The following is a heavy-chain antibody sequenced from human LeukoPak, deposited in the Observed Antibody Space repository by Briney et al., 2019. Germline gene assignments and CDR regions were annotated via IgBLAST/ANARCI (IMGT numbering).Heavy chain of an antibody. J-gene: IGHJ5*02. V-gene: IGHV4-34*01. CDR3: ARGLRITMVRGDRYNWFDP. CDR2: INHSGST. Sequence: TSETRSLTCAVYGGSFSGYYWSWIRQPPGKGLEWIGAINHSGSTNYNPSLKSRVTISVDTSKNQFSLKLSSVTAADTAVYYCARGLRITMVRGDRYNWFDPWGQGTLVTVSS. CDR1: GGSFSGYY. D-gene: IGHD3-10*01.